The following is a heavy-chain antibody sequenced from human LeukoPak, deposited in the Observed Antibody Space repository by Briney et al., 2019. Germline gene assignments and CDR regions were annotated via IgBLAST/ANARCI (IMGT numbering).Heavy chain of an antibody. CDR2: INTNTGNP. CDR3: ARDNEDTAMVHFDY. CDR1: GYTFTSIT. V-gene: IGHV7-4-1*02. Sequence: RASVKVSCKASGYTFTSITMNWVRQAPGQGLEWMGWINTNTGNPTYAQGFTGRFVFSLDTSVSTAYLQISSLKAEDTAVYYCARDNEDTAMVHFDYWGQGTLVTVSS. D-gene: IGHD5-18*01. J-gene: IGHJ4*02.